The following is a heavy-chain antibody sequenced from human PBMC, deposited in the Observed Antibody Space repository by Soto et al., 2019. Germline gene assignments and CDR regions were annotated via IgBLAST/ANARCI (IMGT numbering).Heavy chain of an antibody. CDR3: AVVGGYNYSNDAFDV. V-gene: IGHV1-24*01. J-gene: IGHJ3*01. CDR2: FNPEEEET. CDR1: GHTLNDLS. Sequence: QVHLVQSETEVKKPGASVKVSCEVTGHTLNDLSIHWVRRAPGKGLEWMGGFNPEEEETIYAQKFQGRVTMTEDTTAETAYMELSSLRSDDTAVYYCAVVGGYNYSNDAFDVWGQGTVDTVSS. D-gene: IGHD5-18*01.